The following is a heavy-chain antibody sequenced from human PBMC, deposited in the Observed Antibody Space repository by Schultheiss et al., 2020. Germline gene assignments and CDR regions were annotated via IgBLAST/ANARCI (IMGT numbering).Heavy chain of an antibody. J-gene: IGHJ3*02. D-gene: IGHD1-26*01. Sequence: SETLSLTCAVSGGSISSSNWWSWVRQLPGKGLEWIGEIYHSGSTNYNPSLKSRVTISVDKSKNQFSLKLSSVTAADTAVYYCARLAYSGSYLDAFDIWSQAEMVT. CDR3: ARLAYSGSYLDAFDI. CDR2: IYHSGST. V-gene: IGHV4-4*02. CDR1: GGSISSSNW.